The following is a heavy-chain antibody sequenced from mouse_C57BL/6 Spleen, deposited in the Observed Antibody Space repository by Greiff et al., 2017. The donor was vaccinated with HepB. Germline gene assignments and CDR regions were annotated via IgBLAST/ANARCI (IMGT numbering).Heavy chain of an antibody. CDR2: IYPYNDGT. CDR1: GYTFTSYV. Sequence: EVQLQQSGPELVKPGASVKMSCKASGYTFTSYVMHWVKQKPGQGLEWIGYIYPYNDGTKYNEKFKGKATLTSDKSPSTAYMELSSLTSEDSAVYYPIHYYGSSYEYFDVWGTGTTVTVSS. V-gene: IGHV1-14*01. J-gene: IGHJ1*03. CDR3: IHYYGSSYEYFDV. D-gene: IGHD1-1*01.